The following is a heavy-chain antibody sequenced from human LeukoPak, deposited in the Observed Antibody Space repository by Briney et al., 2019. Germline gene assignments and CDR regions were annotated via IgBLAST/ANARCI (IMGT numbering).Heavy chain of an antibody. CDR1: GYTFTGYY. V-gene: IGHV1-2*06. CDR3: ARDPLGDAFDY. CDR2: INPNSGGT. Sequence: ASVKVSCKASGYTFTGYYMQWVRQAPGQGLEWMGRINPNSGGTNYAQKFQGRVTMTRDTSISTAYMELSRLRSDDTAVYYCARDPLGDAFDYWGQGTLVTVSS. J-gene: IGHJ4*02. D-gene: IGHD3-16*01.